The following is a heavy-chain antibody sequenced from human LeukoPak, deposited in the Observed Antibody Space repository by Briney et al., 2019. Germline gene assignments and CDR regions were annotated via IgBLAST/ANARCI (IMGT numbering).Heavy chain of an antibody. CDR2: IYPGDSDT. CDR1: GYSFTSYW. J-gene: IGHJ5*02. V-gene: IGHV5-51*01. CDR3: ARLVPIVVVPAADNWFDP. Sequence: GGSLRLSCKGSGYSFTSYWIGWVRQMPGKGLEWMAIIYPGDSDTRYSPSFQGQVTISADKSISTAYLQWSSLKASDTAMYYCARLVPIVVVPAADNWFDPWGQGTLVTVSS. D-gene: IGHD2-2*01.